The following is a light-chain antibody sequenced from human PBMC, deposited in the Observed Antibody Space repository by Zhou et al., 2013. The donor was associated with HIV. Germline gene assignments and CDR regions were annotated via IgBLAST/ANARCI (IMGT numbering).Light chain of an antibody. Sequence: DIQLTQSPSTLSASVGDRVTITCRASQSINSWLAWYQQKPGKAPKLLIYKASSLGSGVPSRFSGSGSGTEFTLTISSLQPDEFATYYCQQYNIYPIAFGQGTRLEI. CDR1: QSINSW. V-gene: IGKV1-5*03. J-gene: IGKJ5*01. CDR3: QQYNIYPIA. CDR2: KAS.